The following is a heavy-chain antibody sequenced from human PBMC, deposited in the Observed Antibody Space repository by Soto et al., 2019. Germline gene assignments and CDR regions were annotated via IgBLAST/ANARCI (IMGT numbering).Heavy chain of an antibody. Sequence: ASVKVSCKASGYTSADFGVSWVRQAPGQGLEWMGWVSGNNGASNPAPKVQGRITMTLDTSTGVSYMALRSLRSDDTAIYYCVRDQKYFRVNGNWFDSWGQGTLVTVSS. D-gene: IGHD2-2*01. CDR2: VSGNNGAS. J-gene: IGHJ5*01. CDR1: GYTSADFG. V-gene: IGHV1-18*04. CDR3: VRDQKYFRVNGNWFDS.